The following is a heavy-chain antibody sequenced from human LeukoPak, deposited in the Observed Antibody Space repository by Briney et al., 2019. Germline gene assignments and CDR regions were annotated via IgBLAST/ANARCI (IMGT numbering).Heavy chain of an antibody. D-gene: IGHD5-24*01. J-gene: IGHJ4*02. Sequence: PSQTLSLTCTVSGGSINSGDYYWSWIRQPAGKGLEWIGRVYTSGNTLYNPSLKSRVAISIDRSKNQFSLKLTSVTAADTAPYHCARGGTIFTFFDYWGQGIVVTVSS. CDR1: GGSINSGDYY. V-gene: IGHV4-61*02. CDR2: VYTSGNT. CDR3: ARGGTIFTFFDY.